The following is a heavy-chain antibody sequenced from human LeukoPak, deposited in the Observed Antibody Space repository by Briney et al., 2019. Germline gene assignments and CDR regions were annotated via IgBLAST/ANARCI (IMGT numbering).Heavy chain of an antibody. V-gene: IGHV4-59*01. D-gene: IGHD3-10*01. CDR1: GGSISSYY. CDR2: IYYSGST. Sequence: SETLSLTCTVSGGSISSYYWSWIRQPPGKGLEWTGYIYYSGSTNYNPSLKSRVAISVDTSKNQFSLKLSSVTAADTAVYYCAREHMVRGVQGWGQGTLVTVSS. CDR3: AREHMVRGVQG. J-gene: IGHJ4*02.